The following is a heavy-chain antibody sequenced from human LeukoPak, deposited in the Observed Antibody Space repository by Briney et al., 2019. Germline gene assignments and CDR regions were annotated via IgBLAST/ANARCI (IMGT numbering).Heavy chain of an antibody. CDR1: GFSFSSYD. D-gene: IGHD3-22*01. CDR2: IRYDGSKK. V-gene: IGHV3-30*02. CDR3: APQSDYYDSSTPFDY. Sequence: PGGSLRLSCAASGFSFSSYDMHWVRQAPDKGLEWVAFIRYDGSKKYYVDSVKGRFTISRDNSKNIVYLQMNSLRAEDTAVYYCAPQSDYYDSSTPFDYWGQGTLVTVSS. J-gene: IGHJ4*02.